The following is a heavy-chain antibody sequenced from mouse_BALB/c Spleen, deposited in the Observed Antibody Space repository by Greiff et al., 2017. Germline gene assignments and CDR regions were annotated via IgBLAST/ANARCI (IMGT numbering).Heavy chain of an antibody. CDR3: ARCNYASYAMDY. Sequence: EVKLMESGGGLVKPGGSLKLSCAASGFAFSSYDMSWVRQTPEKRLEWVAYISSGGGSTYYPDTVKGRFTISRDNAKNTLYLQMSSLKSEDTAMYYCARCNYASYAMDYWGQGTSVTVSS. CDR1: GFAFSSYD. V-gene: IGHV5-12-1*01. CDR2: ISSGGGST. J-gene: IGHJ4*01. D-gene: IGHD2-1*01.